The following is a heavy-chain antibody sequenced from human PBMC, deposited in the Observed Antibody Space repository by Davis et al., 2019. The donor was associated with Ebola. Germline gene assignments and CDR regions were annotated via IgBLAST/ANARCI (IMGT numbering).Heavy chain of an antibody. CDR2: IFPGDSDT. D-gene: IGHD6-6*01. Sequence: GESLKISCKGSGYSFSSYWIGWVRQMPGKGLEWMGIIFPGDSDTRHSPSFEGQVTISADKSTSTAYLQWSSLKASDTGTYYCARHLLGYSSSSSGFDYWGQGTLVTVSS. V-gene: IGHV5-51*01. J-gene: IGHJ4*02. CDR3: ARHLLGYSSSSSGFDY. CDR1: GYSFSSYW.